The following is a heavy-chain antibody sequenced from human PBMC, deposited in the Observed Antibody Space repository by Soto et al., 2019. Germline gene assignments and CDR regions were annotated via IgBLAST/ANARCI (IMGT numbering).Heavy chain of an antibody. D-gene: IGHD3-22*01. Sequence: QVQLQESGPGLVKPSQTQSLTCTVSSGSISSGDYYWNWIRQPPGKGLEWIGYIYSSGSTYYNPSLKSRLTISRDTSKNQFSLKLSSVTAADTAVYYCARGDSSGYLPPYWGQGTLVTVSS. V-gene: IGHV4-30-4*01. J-gene: IGHJ4*02. CDR3: ARGDSSGYLPPY. CDR1: SGSISSGDYY. CDR2: IYSSGST.